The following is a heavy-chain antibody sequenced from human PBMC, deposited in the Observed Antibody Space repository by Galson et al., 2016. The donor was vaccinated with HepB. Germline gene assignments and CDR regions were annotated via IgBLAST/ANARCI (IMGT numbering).Heavy chain of an antibody. D-gene: IGHD6-19*01. J-gene: IGHJ6*02. CDR1: GGSFSGYF. CDR3: AGGSYSSESLPLDV. CDR2: INQLGTT. V-gene: IGHV4-34*01. Sequence: SETLSLTCIVRGGSFSGYFWNWIRQPPGKGLEWIGEINQLGTTKYNPSLNNRVSTSLDTSQSQVSLKLTPVTGADAAVYFCAGGSYSSESLPLDVWGQGTTVAVSS.